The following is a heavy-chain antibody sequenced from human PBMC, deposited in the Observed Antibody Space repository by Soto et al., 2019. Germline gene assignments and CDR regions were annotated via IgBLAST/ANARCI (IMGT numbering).Heavy chain of an antibody. CDR3: ARPIGLYYDFWSGYRNDAFDI. J-gene: IGHJ3*02. CDR2: ISSSSSTI. V-gene: IGHV3-48*01. CDR1: GFTFSSYS. Sequence: GGSLRLSCAASGFTFSSYSMNWVRQAPGKGLEWVSYISSSSSTIYYADSVKGRFTISRDNAKNSLYLQMNSLRAEDTAVYYCARPIGLYYDFWSGYRNDAFDIWGQGTMVTVSS. D-gene: IGHD3-3*01.